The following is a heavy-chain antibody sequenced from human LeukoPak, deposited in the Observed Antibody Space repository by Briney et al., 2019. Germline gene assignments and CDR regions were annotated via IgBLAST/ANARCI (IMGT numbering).Heavy chain of an antibody. Sequence: GGSLRLSCAASGFTVSSNYMSWVRQAPGKGLEWVSVIYSGGSTYYADSVKGRFTISRDNSKNTLYLQMNSLRAEDTAVYYCARVCRIAVAGTGTMGCFDYWGQGTLVTVSS. D-gene: IGHD6-19*01. CDR2: IYSGGST. J-gene: IGHJ4*02. CDR1: GFTVSSNY. V-gene: IGHV3-66*01. CDR3: ARVCRIAVAGTGTMGCFDY.